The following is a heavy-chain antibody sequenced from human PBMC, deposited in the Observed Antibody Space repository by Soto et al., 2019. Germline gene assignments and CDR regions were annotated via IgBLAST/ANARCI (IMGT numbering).Heavy chain of an antibody. D-gene: IGHD6-6*01. CDR2: ISYDGSNK. J-gene: IGHJ6*03. CDR3: AKDLSDSSPSNYYYYYMDV. V-gene: IGHV3-30*18. CDR1: GFTFSSYG. Sequence: QVQLVESGGGVVQPGRSLRLSCAASGFTFSSYGMHWVRQAPGKGLEWVAGISYDGSNKYYADSVKGRFTISRDNSKNTLYLQMNSLRAEDTAVYYGAKDLSDSSPSNYYYYYMDVWGKGTTVTVSS.